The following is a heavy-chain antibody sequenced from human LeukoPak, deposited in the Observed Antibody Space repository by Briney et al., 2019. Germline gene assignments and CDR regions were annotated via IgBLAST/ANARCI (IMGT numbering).Heavy chain of an antibody. CDR2: IIPILGIA. V-gene: IGHV1-69*04. D-gene: IGHD6-13*01. CDR3: ARDAAAAGVDYLDY. J-gene: IGHJ4*02. Sequence: SVKVSCKASGGTFSSYAISWVRQAPGQGLEWMGRIIPILGIANYAQKFQGRVTITADKSTSTAYMELSSLRSEDTAVYYCARDAAAAGVDYLDYWGQGTLVTVSS. CDR1: GGTFSSYA.